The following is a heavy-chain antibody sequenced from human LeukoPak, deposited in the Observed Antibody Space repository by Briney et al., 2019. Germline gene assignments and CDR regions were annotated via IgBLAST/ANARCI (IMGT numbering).Heavy chain of an antibody. D-gene: IGHD3-22*01. J-gene: IGHJ6*02. Sequence: ASVKVSCKASGGTFSSYAISWVRQAPGQGLEWMGRINPNSGGTNYAQKFQGRVTMTRDTSISTAYMELSRLRSDDTAVYYCARAPLITDYGMDVWGQGTTVTVSS. CDR3: ARAPLITDYGMDV. V-gene: IGHV1-2*06. CDR2: INPNSGGT. CDR1: GGTFSSYA.